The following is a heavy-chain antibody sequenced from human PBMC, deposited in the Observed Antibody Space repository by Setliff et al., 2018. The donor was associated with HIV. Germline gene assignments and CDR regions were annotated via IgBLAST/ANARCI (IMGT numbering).Heavy chain of an antibody. CDR3: AREPDY. CDR1: GDSFNGSHYL. J-gene: IGHJ4*02. V-gene: IGHV4-39*06. Sequence: SETLSLTCTVSGDSFNGSHYLWGWIRQPPGKGLEWVGNVYYNWATYYNPSLKNRVTISVDTSKNQFALRLTSVTAADTAVDYCAREPDYWGQGILVTVSS. CDR2: VYYNWAT.